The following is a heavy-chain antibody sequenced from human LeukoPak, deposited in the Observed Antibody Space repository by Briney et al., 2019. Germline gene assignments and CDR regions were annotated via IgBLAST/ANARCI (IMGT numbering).Heavy chain of an antibody. Sequence: ASVKVSCKTSGYSFTSFGISWERQAPGQGLEWMGWISAYNGNTRSAQKFQGRLTMTTDTSTNTAFMELRSLRLDDTAVFYCVRDLGIDTSLIFFDFWGQGTLVTVSS. CDR2: ISAYNGNT. D-gene: IGHD3-3*01. CDR1: GYSFTSFG. V-gene: IGHV1-18*01. CDR3: VRDLGIDTSLIFFDF. J-gene: IGHJ4*02.